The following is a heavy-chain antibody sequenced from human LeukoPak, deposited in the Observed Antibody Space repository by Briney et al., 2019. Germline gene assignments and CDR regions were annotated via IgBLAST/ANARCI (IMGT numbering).Heavy chain of an antibody. V-gene: IGHV3-15*01. J-gene: IGHJ6*02. CDR3: TTGPFDYYGSASYLANGMDV. CDR2: IKSKSDGGTT. D-gene: IGHD3-10*01. Sequence: GKGLEWVGRIKSKSDGGTTASTAPVKVRFPLSRDDSKNTLYLQMHSLNTEDTAVYYCTTGPFDYYGSASYLANGMDVWGQGTTVTVSS.